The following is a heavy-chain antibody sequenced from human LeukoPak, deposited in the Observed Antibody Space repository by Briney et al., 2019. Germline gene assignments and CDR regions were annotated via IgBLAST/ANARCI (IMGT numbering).Heavy chain of an antibody. Sequence: GGSLRLSCAASGFTFSSYAMHWVRQAPGKGLEWVAVISYDGSNKYYADSVKGRFTISRDNSKNTLYLQMNSLRAEDTAVYYCARDRSYCTNGVCYLDYWGQGTLVTVSS. D-gene: IGHD2-8*01. CDR1: GFTFSSYA. CDR3: ARDRSYCTNGVCYLDY. CDR2: ISYDGSNK. J-gene: IGHJ4*02. V-gene: IGHV3-30-3*01.